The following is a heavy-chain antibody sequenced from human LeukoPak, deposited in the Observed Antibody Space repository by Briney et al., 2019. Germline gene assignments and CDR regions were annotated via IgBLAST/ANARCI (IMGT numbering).Heavy chain of an antibody. CDR1: GFTFSSYA. J-gene: IGHJ5*02. CDR2: ISGSGGST. CDR3: AKEFGAGYDSSGYYLGVFDP. D-gene: IGHD3-22*01. Sequence: GGSLRLSCAASGFTFSSYAMSWVRQAPGKGLEWVSAISGSGGSTYYADSVKGRFTISRDNSTNTLYLQMNSLRAEDTAVYYCAKEFGAGYDSSGYYLGVFDPWGQGTLVTVSS. V-gene: IGHV3-23*01.